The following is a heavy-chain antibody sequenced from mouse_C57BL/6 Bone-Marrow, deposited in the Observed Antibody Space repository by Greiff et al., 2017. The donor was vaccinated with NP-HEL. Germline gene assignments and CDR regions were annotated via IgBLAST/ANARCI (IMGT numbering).Heavy chain of an antibody. J-gene: IGHJ3*01. CDR1: GYTFTDYE. D-gene: IGHD2-4*01. Sequence: QVQLKESGAELVRPGASVTLSCKASGYTFTDYEMHWVKQTPVHGLEWIGAIDPETGGTAYNQKFKGKAILTADKSSSTAYMELRSLTSEDSAVYYCTRYYYDYDGVAYWGQGTLVTVSA. CDR3: TRYYYDYDGVAY. CDR2: IDPETGGT. V-gene: IGHV1-15*01.